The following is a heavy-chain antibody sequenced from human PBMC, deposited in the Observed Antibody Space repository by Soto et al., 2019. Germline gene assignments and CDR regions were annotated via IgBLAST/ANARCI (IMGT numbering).Heavy chain of an antibody. J-gene: IGHJ4*02. CDR1: GDSISSRSYY. CDR3: ARQRNSVVTQDYFDV. CDR2: IYYSGST. V-gene: IGHV4-39*01. D-gene: IGHD2-21*02. Sequence: SSGTXSLTCTFTGDSISSRSYYWCWIRQPPGKVLEWIGSIYYSGSTYNNPSLRSRVSMSIDTSKDQFSLKLKSVTAADTALYFCARQRNSVVTQDYFDVWGQGSLVTVSS.